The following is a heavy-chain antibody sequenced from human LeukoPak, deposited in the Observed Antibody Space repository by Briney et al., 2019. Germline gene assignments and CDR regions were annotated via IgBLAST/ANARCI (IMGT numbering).Heavy chain of an antibody. CDR3: ARSNQGFDF. CDR2: IWYDGSNK. CDR1: GFSFSGYG. J-gene: IGHJ4*02. V-gene: IGHV3-33*01. Sequence: GGSLRLSCAASGFSFSGYGMHWVRQAPGKGLEWVAVIWYDGSNKYYADSVKGRFTISRDNSKNTLYLQMNSLRAEDTAVYYCARSNQGFDFWGRGTLVTVSS.